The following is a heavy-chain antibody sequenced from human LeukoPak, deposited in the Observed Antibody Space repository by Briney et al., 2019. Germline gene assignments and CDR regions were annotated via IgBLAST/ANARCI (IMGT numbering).Heavy chain of an antibody. CDR1: GFTFSAYG. Sequence: GESLRLSCAASGFTFSAYGMSWVRQAPGKGLEWVSHISDTVRDTWYATSVKGRFIISRDNSRDTVYLQMSILRPEDTALYFCAKDNYGGIFASWGQGTLVTVSS. D-gene: IGHD4-17*01. J-gene: IGHJ4*02. V-gene: IGHV3-23*01. CDR2: ISDTVRDT. CDR3: AKDNYGGIFAS.